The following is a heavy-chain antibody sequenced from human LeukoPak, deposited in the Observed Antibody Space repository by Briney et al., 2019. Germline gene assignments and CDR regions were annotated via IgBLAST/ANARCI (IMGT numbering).Heavy chain of an antibody. Sequence: ASVKVSCKASGYTFTYRYLHWVRQAPGQALEWMGWITPFNGNTNYAQKFQDRVTITRDRSMSTAYMELSSLRSEDTAMYYCAVVTALDAFDIWGQGTMVTVSS. J-gene: IGHJ3*02. CDR1: GYTFTYRY. D-gene: IGHD2-21*02. V-gene: IGHV1-45*02. CDR2: ITPFNGNT. CDR3: AVVTALDAFDI.